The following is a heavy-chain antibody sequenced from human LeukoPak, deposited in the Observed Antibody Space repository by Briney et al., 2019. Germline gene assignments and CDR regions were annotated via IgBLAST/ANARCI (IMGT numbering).Heavy chain of an antibody. CDR2: INWSGGST. D-gene: IGHD2-2*01. J-gene: IGHJ4*02. CDR3: ARAPITSPFYFDY. V-gene: IGHV3-20*04. Sequence: GGSLRLSCTASGFAFDEYGMSWVRQGPGKGLEWVSGINWSGGSTGYADPLSGRFTISRDNAKNSLYLQMDSLRAEDTALYYCARAPITSPFYFDYWGQGTLVTVSS. CDR1: GFAFDEYG.